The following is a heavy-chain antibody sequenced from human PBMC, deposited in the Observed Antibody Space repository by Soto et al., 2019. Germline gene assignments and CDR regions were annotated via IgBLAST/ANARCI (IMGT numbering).Heavy chain of an antibody. V-gene: IGHV5-51*01. CDR1: GYSFTSYW. D-gene: IGHD6-13*01. CDR3: ARSKSAAARSRTFFDY. CDR2: IYPGDSDT. Sequence: GESLPISCKGSGYSFTSYWIGWVRQMPGQGLEWMGIIYPGDSDTRYSPSFQGPVTISADTSISTAYLQWSSRKASDTAMYYCARSKSAAARSRTFFDYWGQGTRVTGYS. J-gene: IGHJ4*02.